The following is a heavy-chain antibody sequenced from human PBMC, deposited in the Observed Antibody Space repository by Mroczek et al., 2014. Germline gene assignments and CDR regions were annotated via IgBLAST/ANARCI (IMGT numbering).Heavy chain of an antibody. CDR3: AKAYYYDSSGSMNIDY. CDR2: ISYDGSNK. J-gene: IGHJ4*02. V-gene: IGHV3-30*18. CDR1: GFTFSSYG. Sequence: QVQLVQSGGGVVQPGRSLRLSCAASGFTFSSYGMHWVRQAPGKGLEWVAVISYDGSNKYYADSVKGRFTISRDNSKNTLYLQMNSLKAEDTAVYYCAKAYYYDSSGSMNIDYWGQGTLVTVSS. D-gene: IGHD3-22*01.